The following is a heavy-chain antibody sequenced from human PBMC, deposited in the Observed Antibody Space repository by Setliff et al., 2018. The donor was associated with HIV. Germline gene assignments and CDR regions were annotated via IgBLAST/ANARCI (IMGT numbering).Heavy chain of an antibody. D-gene: IGHD3-22*01. CDR1: GYSISSGYY. CDR3: ARVRLTMIMMVDYFDQ. CDR2: IYYSGTT. J-gene: IGHJ4*02. Sequence: SETLSLTCAVSGYSISSGYYWGWIRQPPGKGLEWIASIYYSGTTYYNPSLKSRVTLSADTSKNQLSLSLTSVAAADTAVYYCARVRLTMIMMVDYFDQWGQGTLVTVSS. V-gene: IGHV4-38-2*01.